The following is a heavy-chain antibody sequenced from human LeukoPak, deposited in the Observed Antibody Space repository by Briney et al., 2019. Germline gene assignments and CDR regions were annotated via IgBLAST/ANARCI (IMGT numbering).Heavy chain of an antibody. V-gene: IGHV4-61*02. J-gene: IGHJ6*03. D-gene: IGHD3-10*01. CDR3: ARVEEGYGAGRRENYYYYYMDV. CDR1: GGSISSGSYY. Sequence: SETLSLTCTVSGGSISSGSYYWSWIRQPAGKGLEWIGRIYTSGSTNYNPSLKSRVTISEDTSKNQFSLKLSSVTAADTAVYYCARVEEGYGAGRRENYYYYYMDVWGKGTTVTISS. CDR2: IYTSGST.